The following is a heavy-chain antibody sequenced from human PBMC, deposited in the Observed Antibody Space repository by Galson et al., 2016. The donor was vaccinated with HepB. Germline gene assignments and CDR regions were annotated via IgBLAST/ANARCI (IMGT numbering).Heavy chain of an antibody. CDR2: ITRSGGDT. Sequence: SLRLSCAASGFTFNTFSMNWVRQAPGKRLEWVSSITRSGGDTYYADSVKGRFTISRDNSKNTLYLQMNSLRPEDTALYYCAKDHHDYGDSWYFDLWGRGTLVTVSS. J-gene: IGHJ2*01. CDR1: GFTFNTFS. CDR3: AKDHHDYGDSWYFDL. V-gene: IGHV3-23*01. D-gene: IGHD4-17*01.